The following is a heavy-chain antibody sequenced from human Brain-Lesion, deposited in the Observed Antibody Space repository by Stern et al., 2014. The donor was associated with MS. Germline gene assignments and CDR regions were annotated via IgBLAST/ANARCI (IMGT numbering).Heavy chain of an antibody. V-gene: IGHV3-9*01. J-gene: IGHJ4*02. CDR3: ASDITGSSAYFAY. D-gene: IGHD1-14*01. CDR1: GFTFDGYA. Sequence: EVQLVESGGDLVQPGRSLRLSCAAFGFTFDGYAMHWVRQAPGKGLEWVAVISWNSGPIGYADSLKGRFSTSRDNAYSSLYLQMNSLRPEDKALYYCASDITGSSAYFAYWGQGTLVTVSS. CDR2: ISWNSGPI.